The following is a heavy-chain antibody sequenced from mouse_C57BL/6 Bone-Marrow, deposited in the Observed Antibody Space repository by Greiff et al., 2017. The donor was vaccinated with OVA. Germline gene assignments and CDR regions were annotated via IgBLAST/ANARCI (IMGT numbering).Heavy chain of an antibody. D-gene: IGHD1-1*01. V-gene: IGHV5-12*01. J-gene: IGHJ4*01. CDR2: ISNGGGST. CDR3: ARHYYYYAMDY. CDR1: GFTFSDYY. Sequence: EVKLVESGGGLVQPGGSLKLSCAASGFTFSDYYMYWVRQTPEKRLEWVAYISNGGGSTYYPDTVKGRFTISRDNAKNTLYLQMSRLKSEDTAMYYCARHYYYYAMDYWGQGTSVTVSS.